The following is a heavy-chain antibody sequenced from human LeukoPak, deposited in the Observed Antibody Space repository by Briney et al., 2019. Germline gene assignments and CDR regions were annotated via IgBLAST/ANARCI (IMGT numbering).Heavy chain of an antibody. CDR2: IHPNSGGT. CDR1: AYTFTGYY. Sequence: ASVKVSCKASAYTFTGYYMHWVRQAPGQGLEWIGRIHPNSGGTNYAQKFQGRVTMTRDTSISTVYMELSRLRSNDTAVYYCAREEGRCSSTSCSAPFNYWGQGTLVTVSS. J-gene: IGHJ4*02. CDR3: AREEGRCSSTSCSAPFNY. V-gene: IGHV1-2*06. D-gene: IGHD2-2*01.